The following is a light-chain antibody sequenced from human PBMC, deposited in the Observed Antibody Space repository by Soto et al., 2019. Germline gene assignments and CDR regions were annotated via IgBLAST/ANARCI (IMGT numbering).Light chain of an antibody. V-gene: IGKV3-15*01. CDR1: QSVISN. J-gene: IGKJ2*01. CDR2: GAS. CDR3: QQYNNWPLMYT. Sequence: EIVMTQSPATLSVSPGERATLSCRASQSVISNLDWYQQTPGQSPRLLIYGASTRSTGIPAGFSVSGSGTEFTLTISSLQSEDFAVYSCQQYNNWPLMYTLGQGTKLEIK.